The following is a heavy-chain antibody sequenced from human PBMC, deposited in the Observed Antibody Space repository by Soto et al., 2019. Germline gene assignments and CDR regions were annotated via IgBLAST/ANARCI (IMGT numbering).Heavy chain of an antibody. CDR3: ARGGLEPLIFDS. CDR2: NTHSGNP. D-gene: IGHD1-1*01. Sequence: QLQLQESGSGLVKPSQTLSLTCAVSGGSISSGGYSWNWFRQPSGKGLEWIGYNTHSGNPYYNPSLKTRVTIFLDRSNNQFSLELSSVTAADTALYYCARGGLEPLIFDSWGQGTLVTVSS. J-gene: IGHJ4*02. CDR1: GGSISSGGYS. V-gene: IGHV4-30-2*01.